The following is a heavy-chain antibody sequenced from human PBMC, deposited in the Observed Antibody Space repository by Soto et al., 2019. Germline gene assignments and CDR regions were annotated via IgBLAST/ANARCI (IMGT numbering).Heavy chain of an antibody. CDR3: ARDPYPASHDWFDP. CDR2: LWYDGSDK. J-gene: IGHJ5*02. Sequence: GESLKISCATSGFIFSDYYMAWIRQAPGKGLEWVAVLWYDGSDKYYADTVKGRFTISRDNSKNTLYLQMNSLRAEDTAVYYCARDPYPASHDWFDPWGQGTLVTVSS. V-gene: IGHV3-33*08. CDR1: GFIFSDYY.